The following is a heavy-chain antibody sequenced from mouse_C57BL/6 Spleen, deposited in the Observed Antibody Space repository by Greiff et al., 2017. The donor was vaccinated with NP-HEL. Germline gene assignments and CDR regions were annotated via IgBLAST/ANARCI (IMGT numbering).Heavy chain of an antibody. CDR2: IYPGDGDT. V-gene: IGHV1-82*01. CDR1: GYAFSSSW. J-gene: IGHJ2*01. CDR3: ARKDYGNYFDY. Sequence: QLQQSGPELVKPGASVKISCKASGYAFSSSWMNWVKQRPGKGLEWIGRIYPGDGDTNYNGTFKGKATLTADKSSSTAYMQLSSLTSEDSAVYFCARKDYGNYFDYWGQGTTLTVSS. D-gene: IGHD2-1*01.